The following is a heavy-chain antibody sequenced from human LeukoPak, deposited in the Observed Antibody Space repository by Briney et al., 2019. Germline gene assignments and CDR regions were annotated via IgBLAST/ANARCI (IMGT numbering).Heavy chain of an antibody. Sequence: PGGSLRLSCAASGFTFDDYAMHWVRQAPGKGLEWVSLISWDGGSTHYADSVKGRFTISRDNSKNSLYLQMNSLRAEDTALYYCAKDSSGYYWDYWGQGTLVTVSS. CDR3: AKDSSGYYWDY. J-gene: IGHJ4*02. CDR2: ISWDGGST. D-gene: IGHD3-22*01. CDR1: GFTFDDYA. V-gene: IGHV3-43D*03.